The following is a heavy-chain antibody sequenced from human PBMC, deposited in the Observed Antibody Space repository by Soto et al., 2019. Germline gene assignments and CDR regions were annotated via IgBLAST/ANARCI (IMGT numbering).Heavy chain of an antibody. J-gene: IGHJ4*02. D-gene: IGHD3-22*01. Sequence: GASVKVSCKASGYTFTGYGISWVRQAPGQGLEWMGWISAYNGNTNYAQKLQGRVTMTTETSTSTAYMELSSLTSDDTAVYYCARDYYYDSSGNCDCWGRGTRVTVSS. CDR2: ISAYNGNT. V-gene: IGHV1-18*01. CDR1: GYTFTGYG. CDR3: ARDYYYDSSGNCDC.